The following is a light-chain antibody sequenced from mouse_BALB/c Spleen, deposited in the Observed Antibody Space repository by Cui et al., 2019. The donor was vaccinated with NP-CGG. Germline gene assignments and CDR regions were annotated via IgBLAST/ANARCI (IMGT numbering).Light chain of an antibody. J-gene: IGLJ1*01. CDR2: GTN. CDR1: TGTVTTNNF. CDR3: ALWYSNHWV. V-gene: IGLV1*01. Sequence: HAVVTQVYALTTSPGETVTLTCRSNTGTVTTNNFANWVQEKPDHLFTGLIGGTNNRTPGVPARFSGSLIGDKAALTITGAQTEDEAIYFCALWYSNHWVFGGGTKLTVL.